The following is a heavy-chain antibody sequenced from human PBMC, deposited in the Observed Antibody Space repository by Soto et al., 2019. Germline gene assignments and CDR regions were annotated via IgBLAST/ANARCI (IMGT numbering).Heavy chain of an antibody. J-gene: IGHJ6*03. V-gene: IGHV4-4*09. CDR1: GDSVRNQY. CDR3: ARTLDCGHMDV. CDR2: IYRSGST. D-gene: IGHD2-21*01. Sequence: QVQMQESGPGLVKPSETLSLTCTVSGDSVRNQYWSWIRRPPGRGLEWIGYIYRSGSTKYNPSLKSRLTISVDTSKNQFSLKLSSVTAADTPVYYCARTLDCGHMDVWGKGTTVTVSS.